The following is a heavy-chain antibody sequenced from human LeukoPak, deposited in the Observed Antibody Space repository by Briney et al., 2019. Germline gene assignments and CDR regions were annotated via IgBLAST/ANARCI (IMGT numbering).Heavy chain of an antibody. D-gene: IGHD6-13*01. J-gene: IGHJ6*02. CDR2: IIPTFGTA. Sequence: SVKVSCKASGGTFSSYAISWVRQAPGQGLEWMGGIIPTFGTANYAQKFQGRVTITADESTSTAYMELSSLRSEDTAVYYCARGPLYSSSWYSPYYYYYGMDVWGQGTTVTVSS. CDR3: ARGPLYSSSWYSPYYYYYGMDV. CDR1: GGTFSSYA. V-gene: IGHV1-69*13.